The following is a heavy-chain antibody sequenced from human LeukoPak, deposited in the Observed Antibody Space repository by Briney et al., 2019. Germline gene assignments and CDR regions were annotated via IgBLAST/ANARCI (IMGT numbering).Heavy chain of an antibody. Sequence: PGGSLRLSCAASGFTFSSYWMSWVRQPPGKGLEWIGEINHSGSTNYNPSLKSRVTISVDTSKNQFSLKLSSVTAADTAVYYCARTRYYYNSRSYGAPYYFDYWGQGTLVTVSS. CDR1: GFTFSSYW. CDR2: INHSGST. CDR3: ARTRYYYNSRSYGAPYYFDY. D-gene: IGHD3-10*01. J-gene: IGHJ4*02. V-gene: IGHV4-34*01.